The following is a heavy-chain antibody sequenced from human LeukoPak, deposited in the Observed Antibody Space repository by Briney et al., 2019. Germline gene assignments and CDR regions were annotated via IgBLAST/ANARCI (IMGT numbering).Heavy chain of an antibody. D-gene: IGHD2-21*02. CDR3: ARDPAYCGGDCYFFDY. J-gene: IGHJ4*02. Sequence: GGSLRLSCAASGFTFSSYEMNWVRQAPGKGLEWVSYIGSSGSTIYYADSVKGRFTISRDNAKNSLYLQMNSLRAEDTAVYYCARDPAYCGGDCYFFDYWGQGTLVTVPS. CDR1: GFTFSSYE. V-gene: IGHV3-48*03. CDR2: IGSSGSTI.